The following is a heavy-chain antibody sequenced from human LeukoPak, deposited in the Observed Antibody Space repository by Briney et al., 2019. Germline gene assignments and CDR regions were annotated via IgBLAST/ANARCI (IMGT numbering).Heavy chain of an antibody. CDR1: GFTFSNYW. CDR2: INSDGSST. Sequence: GGSLRLSCAASGFTFSNYWIHWVRQAPGKGLVWVSRINSDGSSTKYADSVKGRFTISRDNAKNTLYLQMHSLRAEDRAVYYCATVAGTFSDAFDIWGQGTMVTVSS. CDR3: ATVAGTFSDAFDI. D-gene: IGHD6-19*01. V-gene: IGHV3-74*03. J-gene: IGHJ3*02.